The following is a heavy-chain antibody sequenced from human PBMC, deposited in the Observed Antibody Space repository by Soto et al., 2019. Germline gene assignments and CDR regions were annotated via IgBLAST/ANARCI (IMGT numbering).Heavy chain of an antibody. CDR3: AREEGVAARPGWGYFDL. CDR2: IYSGGST. D-gene: IGHD6-6*01. Sequence: PGGSLRLSCAASGFTVSSNYMSWVRQAPGKGLEWVSVIYSGGSTYYADSVKGRFTISRDNSKNTLYLQMNSLRAEDTAVYYCAREEGVAARPGWGYFDLWGRGTLVTVSS. J-gene: IGHJ2*01. V-gene: IGHV3-53*01. CDR1: GFTVSSNY.